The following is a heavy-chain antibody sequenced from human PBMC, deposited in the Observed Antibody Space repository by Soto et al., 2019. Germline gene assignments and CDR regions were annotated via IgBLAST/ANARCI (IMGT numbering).Heavy chain of an antibody. Sequence: SETLSLTCTVSGGSISTYHWSWIRQPAGKGLEWIGRIYASGSTNYNPSLKSRVTMSVATSKNQFSLKLSSVTAADTAVYYCARGGMVIIPTATAFDYWGQGTLVTVSS. CDR3: ARGGMVIIPTATAFDY. CDR1: GGSISTYH. J-gene: IGHJ4*02. CDR2: IYASGST. D-gene: IGHD2-2*01. V-gene: IGHV4-4*07.